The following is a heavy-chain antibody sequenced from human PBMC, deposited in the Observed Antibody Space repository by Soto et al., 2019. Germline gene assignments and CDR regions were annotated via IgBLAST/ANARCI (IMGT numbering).Heavy chain of an antibody. D-gene: IGHD2-2*01. Sequence: QVPLVESGGGVVQPGRSLRLSCAASGFIFSSYAMHWVRQAPGKGLEWVALISYDGINEYYADSVKGRFTISRDNSXXTLYLQMNSLRPEDTAVYYCARDWGIVLVPVAPDFWGQGTLVTVSS. CDR3: ARDWGIVLVPVAPDF. J-gene: IGHJ4*02. CDR1: GFIFSSYA. V-gene: IGHV3-30-3*01. CDR2: ISYDGINE.